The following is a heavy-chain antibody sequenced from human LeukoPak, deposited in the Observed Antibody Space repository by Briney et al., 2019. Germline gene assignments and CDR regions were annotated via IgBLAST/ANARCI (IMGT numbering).Heavy chain of an antibody. J-gene: IGHJ4*02. D-gene: IGHD2-2*01. CDR1: GFTFSTAC. Sequence: GGSLRLSCAASGFTFSTACMSWVRQAPGKGLEWVGRIKSKTDGATTDYAAPVKGRFIISRDDSESTLYLQMNSLRSEDTAVYYCSVEMPFDYWGQATLVAVSS. CDR2: IKSKTDGATT. CDR3: SVEMPFDY. V-gene: IGHV3-15*01.